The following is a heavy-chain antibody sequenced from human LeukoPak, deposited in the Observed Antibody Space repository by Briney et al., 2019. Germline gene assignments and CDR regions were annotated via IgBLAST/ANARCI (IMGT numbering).Heavy chain of an antibody. CDR2: IKQDGSEK. CDR3: ASDIYCSGGSCYGDIDY. V-gene: IGHV3-7*01. Sequence: GGSLRLSCAASGFTFSSYAMSWVRQAPGKGLEWVANIKQDGSEKYYVDSVKGRFTISRDNAKNSLYLQMNSLRAEDTAVYYCASDIYCSGGSCYGDIDYWGQGTLVTVSS. J-gene: IGHJ4*02. D-gene: IGHD2-15*01. CDR1: GFTFSSYA.